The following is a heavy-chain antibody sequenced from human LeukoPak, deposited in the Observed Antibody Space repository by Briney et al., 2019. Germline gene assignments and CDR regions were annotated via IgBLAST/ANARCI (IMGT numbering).Heavy chain of an antibody. V-gene: IGHV3-11*04. D-gene: IGHD3-3*01. CDR3: AIRTIPYNYYYMDV. CDR1: GFTFSSYA. CDR2: ISSSGSII. Sequence: PGGSLRLSCAASGFTFSSYAMSWIRQAPGKGLEWVSYISSSGSIIYYTDSVKGRFTISRDSAKNSLSLQMNSLRAEDTAVYYCAIRTIPYNYYYMDVWGKGTTVTVSS. J-gene: IGHJ6*03.